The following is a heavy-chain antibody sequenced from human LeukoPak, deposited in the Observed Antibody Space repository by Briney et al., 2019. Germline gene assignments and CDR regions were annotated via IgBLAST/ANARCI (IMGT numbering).Heavy chain of an antibody. Sequence: SETLSLTCAVYGGSFSGYYWSWIRQPPGKGLEWIGEINHSGSTNYNPSLKSRVTISVDTSKNQFSLKLSSVTAADTAVYYCARHGGTSKGYYYYYYMDVWGKGTTVTVSS. CDR3: ARHGGTSKGYYYYYYMDV. CDR2: INHSGST. D-gene: IGHD1-14*01. V-gene: IGHV4-34*01. CDR1: GGSFSGYY. J-gene: IGHJ6*03.